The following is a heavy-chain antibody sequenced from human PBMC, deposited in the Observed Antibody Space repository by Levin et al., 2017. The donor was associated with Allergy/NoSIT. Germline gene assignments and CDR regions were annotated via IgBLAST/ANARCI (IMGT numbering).Heavy chain of an antibody. CDR1: GFTFSSYS. Sequence: GGSLRLSCAASGFTFSSYSMNWVRQAPGKGLEWVSSISSSSSYIYYADSVKGRFTISRDNAKNSLYLQMNSLRAEDTAVYYCARTGSGLGDAFDIWGQGTMVTVSS. CDR3: ARTGSGLGDAFDI. J-gene: IGHJ3*02. CDR2: ISSSSSYI. V-gene: IGHV3-21*01. D-gene: IGHD3-10*01.